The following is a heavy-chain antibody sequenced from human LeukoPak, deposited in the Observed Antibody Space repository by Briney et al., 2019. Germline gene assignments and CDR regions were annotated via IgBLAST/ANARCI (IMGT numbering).Heavy chain of an antibody. CDR3: ASQEEAVWPEPLDY. J-gene: IGHJ4*02. CDR1: GFTFDDYA. Sequence: PGGSLRLSCAASGFTFDDYAMHWVRQAPGKGLEWVSSISTSSIYIYYADSVKGRFTVSRDNAKNSLYLQMNSLRAEDTAVYYCASQEEAVWPEPLDYWGQGTLVTVSS. V-gene: IGHV3-21*01. CDR2: ISTSSIYI. D-gene: IGHD1-14*01.